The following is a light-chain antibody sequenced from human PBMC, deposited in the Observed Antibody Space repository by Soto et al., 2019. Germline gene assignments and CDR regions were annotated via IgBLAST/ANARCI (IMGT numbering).Light chain of an antibody. Sequence: QSVLTQPASVSGSPGQSITISCAGSISHVGSSNLVSWYQQHPGKVPKLIIYEGNRRPSGVSSRFSGSNSGKTASLTISGLQAEDEADYYCCSYVGARRYVFVIATKLTVL. V-gene: IGLV2-23*01. CDR1: ISHVGSSNL. J-gene: IGLJ1*01. CDR3: CSYVGARRYV. CDR2: EGN.